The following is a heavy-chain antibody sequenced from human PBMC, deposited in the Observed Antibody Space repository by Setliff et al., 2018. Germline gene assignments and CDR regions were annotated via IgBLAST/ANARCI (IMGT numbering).Heavy chain of an antibody. CDR1: GYTFTSYG. CDR3: ARGIVTVVVPAAIPYWGYYGMDV. CDR2: ISTYNGDT. J-gene: IGHJ6*02. V-gene: IGHV1-18*01. Sequence: ASVKVSCKASGYTFTSYGISWVRQAPGQGLEWMGWISTYNGDTNYAQKFQGRVTMTRDTSISTAYMELSRLRSDDTAVYYCARGIVTVVVPAAIPYWGYYGMDVWGQGTTVTVSS. D-gene: IGHD2-2*01.